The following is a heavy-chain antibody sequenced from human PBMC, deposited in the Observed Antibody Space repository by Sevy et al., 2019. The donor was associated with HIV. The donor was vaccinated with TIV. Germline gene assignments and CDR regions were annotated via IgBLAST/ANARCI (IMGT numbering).Heavy chain of an antibody. D-gene: IGHD3-22*01. CDR3: AKDYYDSSGYYPMDAFDI. CDR1: GFTFRTYA. Sequence: GGSLRLSCAASGFTFRTYAMNWVRQAPGKGLEWVSGIRGSGGSTYYADSVKGRFTISRDNSKNTLYLQMNSLRAEDTAVYYCAKDYYDSSGYYPMDAFDIWGQGTMVTVSS. V-gene: IGHV3-23*01. CDR2: IRGSGGST. J-gene: IGHJ3*02.